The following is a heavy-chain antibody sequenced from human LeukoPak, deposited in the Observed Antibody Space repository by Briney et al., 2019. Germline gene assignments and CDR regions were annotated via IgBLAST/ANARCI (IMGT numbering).Heavy chain of an antibody. J-gene: IGHJ5*02. V-gene: IGHV1-69*04. CDR2: IIPIFGIA. CDR1: GGTFSSYA. CDR3: ARDSGYGSEINWFDP. D-gene: IGHD3-10*01. Sequence: ASVKVSCKASGGTFSSYAISWVRQAPGQGLEWMGRIIPIFGIANYAQKFQGRVTITADKSTSTAYMELSSLRSEDTAVYYYARDSGYGSEINWFDPWGQGTLATVSS.